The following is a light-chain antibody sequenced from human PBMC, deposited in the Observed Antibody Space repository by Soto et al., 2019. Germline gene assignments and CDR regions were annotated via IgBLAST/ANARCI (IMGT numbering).Light chain of an antibody. CDR3: QQFGRSQT. J-gene: IGKJ1*01. Sequence: EIVLMQSPDPLSLSPGARAALTSRASQRVSSDSLAWYQQQPGQAPRLLIYSTSNRATGIPDRFSGSWSGTDFTLTIRRLEPEDFALYYCQQFGRSQTFGQGTKVEIK. CDR1: QRVSSDS. V-gene: IGKV3-20*01. CDR2: STS.